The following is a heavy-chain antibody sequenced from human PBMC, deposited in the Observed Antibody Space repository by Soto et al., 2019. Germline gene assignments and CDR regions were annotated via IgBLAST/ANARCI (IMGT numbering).Heavy chain of an antibody. D-gene: IGHD3-9*01. CDR1: GFTFDDYA. V-gene: IGHV3-9*01. J-gene: IGHJ4*02. Sequence: EVQLVESGGGLVQPGRSLRLSCAASGFTFDDYAMHWVRQAPGKGLEWVSGISWNSGSIGYADSVKGRFTISRDNAKNSLYLQMNSLRAEDTALYYCAKDTAAYDILTGHIDYWGQGTLVTVSS. CDR3: AKDTAAYDILTGHIDY. CDR2: ISWNSGSI.